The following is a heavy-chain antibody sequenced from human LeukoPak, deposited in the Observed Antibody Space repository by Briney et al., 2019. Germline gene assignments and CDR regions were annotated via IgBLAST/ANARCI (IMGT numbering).Heavy chain of an antibody. Sequence: SETLSLTCTVSGVSISSYYWSWIRQPPGKGLEWIGYIYYSGSTNYNPSLKSRVTISVDTSKNQFSLKLSSVTAADTAVYYCASVRPYCSGGSCYPEYYYYGMDVWGQGTTVTVSS. V-gene: IGHV4-59*01. CDR2: IYYSGST. CDR1: GVSISSYY. J-gene: IGHJ6*02. CDR3: ASVRPYCSGGSCYPEYYYYGMDV. D-gene: IGHD2-15*01.